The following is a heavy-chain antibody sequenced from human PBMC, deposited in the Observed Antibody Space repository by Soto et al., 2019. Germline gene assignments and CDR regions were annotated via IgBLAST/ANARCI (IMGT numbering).Heavy chain of an antibody. J-gene: IGHJ5*02. V-gene: IGHV3-23*01. CDR3: AREVGAPSGWLDP. CDR1: GFTFSIYA. CDR2: ISGSGGLK. Sequence: EVQLLESGGGLVQPGGSLRLSCAASGFTFSIYAMSWVRQAPGKGLEWVSSISGSGGLKYYADSVRGRFTVSRDNSKNILYLQMDNLRDEDTALYYCAREVGAPSGWLDPWGQGTQVTVSS. D-gene: IGHD1-26*01.